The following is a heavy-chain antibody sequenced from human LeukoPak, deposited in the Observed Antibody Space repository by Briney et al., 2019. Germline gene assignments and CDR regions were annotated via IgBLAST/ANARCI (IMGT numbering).Heavy chain of an antibody. Sequence: PSQTLSLTCTVSGGSISSGGYCWSWIRQHPGKGLEWIGYIYYSGSTYYNPSLKSRVTISVDTSKNQFCLKLSSVTAADTAVYYCARDSTHLPYHYDSSAQGYFDYWGQGTLVTVSS. V-gene: IGHV4-31*03. D-gene: IGHD3-22*01. CDR3: ARDSTHLPYHYDSSAQGYFDY. CDR1: GGSISSGGYC. J-gene: IGHJ4*02. CDR2: IYYSGST.